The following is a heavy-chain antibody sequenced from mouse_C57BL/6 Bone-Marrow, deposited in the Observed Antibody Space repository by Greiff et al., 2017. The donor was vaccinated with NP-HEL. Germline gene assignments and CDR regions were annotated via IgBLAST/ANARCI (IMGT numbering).Heavy chain of an antibody. CDR1: GFTFSSYG. Sequence: EVKLMESGGDLVKPGESLKLSCAASGFTFSSYGMSWVRQTPDKRLEWVATISSGGSYTYYPDSVKGRFTISRDNAKNTLYLQMSSLKSEDTAMYYCARRSGSSLFDYWGQGTTLTVSS. J-gene: IGHJ2*01. CDR2: ISSGGSYT. V-gene: IGHV5-6*02. CDR3: ARRSGSSLFDY. D-gene: IGHD1-1*01.